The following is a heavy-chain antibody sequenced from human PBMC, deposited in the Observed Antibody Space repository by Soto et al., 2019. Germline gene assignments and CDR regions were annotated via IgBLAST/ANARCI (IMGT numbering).Heavy chain of an antibody. V-gene: IGHV1-2*04. Sequence: QVQLVQSGAEVKKPGASVKVSCKASGYTFTGYYMHWVRQAPGQGLEWMGWINPNSGGTNYAQKFQGWVTMTRDTSNSTAYMELSRLRSEDTAVYDCARAHCGGDCYSGVDYWGQGTLVTVSS. D-gene: IGHD2-21*02. CDR2: INPNSGGT. J-gene: IGHJ4*02. CDR3: ARAHCGGDCYSGVDY. CDR1: GYTFTGYY.